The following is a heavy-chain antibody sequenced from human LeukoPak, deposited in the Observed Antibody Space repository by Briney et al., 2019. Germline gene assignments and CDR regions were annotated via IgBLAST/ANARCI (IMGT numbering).Heavy chain of an antibody. CDR1: GGSISSSSYY. J-gene: IGHJ5*02. D-gene: IGHD4-17*01. V-gene: IGHV4-39*01. Sequence: SETLSLTCTVSGGSISSSSYYWGWIRQPPGKGLEWIGSIYYSGSTYYNPSLKSRVTISVDTSKNQFSLKLSSVTAADTAVYYCARQDADYGDYLHWFDPWGQGTLVTVSS. CDR2: IYYSGST. CDR3: ARQDADYGDYLHWFDP.